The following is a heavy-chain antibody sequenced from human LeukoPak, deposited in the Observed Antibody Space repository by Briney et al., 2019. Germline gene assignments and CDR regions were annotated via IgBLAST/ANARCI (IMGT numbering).Heavy chain of an antibody. J-gene: IGHJ4*02. CDR2: IYYSGST. CDR3: ARGRPYSGGYHLDY. V-gene: IGHV4-39*01. Sequence: SETLSLTCTVSGDSTSSDRYYGGWVRQPPGKGLEWIGNIYYSGSTYYNPPLKSRVTMSVDTSKNQFFLKLNSVTAADTAVYYCARGRPYSGGYHLDYWGQGTLVTVSA. CDR1: GDSTSSDRYY. D-gene: IGHD1-26*01.